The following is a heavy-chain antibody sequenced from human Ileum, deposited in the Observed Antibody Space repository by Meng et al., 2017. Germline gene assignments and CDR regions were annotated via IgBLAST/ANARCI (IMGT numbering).Heavy chain of an antibody. CDR2: TYYRSKWFN. Sequence: QLPTSSPGLVQPSQHLAFPCAVSVYSGSSNSVAWNWIRQSPARGLEWLGRTYYRSKWFNEYAVSVKSRITINPDTSENQFSLQLNSVTPEDAAVYYCARGGGSYYHFDYWGQGTLVTVSS. J-gene: IGHJ4*02. CDR3: ARGGGSYYHFDY. D-gene: IGHD1-26*01. V-gene: IGHV6-1*01. CDR1: VYSGSSNSVA.